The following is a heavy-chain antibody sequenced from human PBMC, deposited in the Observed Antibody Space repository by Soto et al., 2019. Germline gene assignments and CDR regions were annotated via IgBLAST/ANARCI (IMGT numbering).Heavy chain of an antibody. V-gene: IGHV3-23*01. CDR2: ISGSGGST. CDR1: GFTFSSYA. Sequence: GGSLRLSCAASGFTFSSYAMSWVRQAPGKGLEWVSAISGSGGSTYYADSVKGRFTISRDNSKNTLYLQMNSLGAEDTAVYYCAKDRRVTIAVALSDYWGQGTLVTVSS. D-gene: IGHD6-19*01. CDR3: AKDRRVTIAVALSDY. J-gene: IGHJ4*02.